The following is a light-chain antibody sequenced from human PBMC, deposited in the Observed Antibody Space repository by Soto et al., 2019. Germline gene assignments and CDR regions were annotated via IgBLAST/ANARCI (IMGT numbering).Light chain of an antibody. V-gene: IGKV3-11*01. J-gene: IGKJ4*01. CDR1: QSVSSY. Sequence: EVVLPQSPASLSFSPGERATLSCRASQSVSSYLAWDQQKPGQAPRLHIYDASNRATGIPARFSGSGSGTDFTLTISSLEPEDFAVYYCQQRSNWPLTCGGGTKVDIK. CDR2: DAS. CDR3: QQRSNWPLT.